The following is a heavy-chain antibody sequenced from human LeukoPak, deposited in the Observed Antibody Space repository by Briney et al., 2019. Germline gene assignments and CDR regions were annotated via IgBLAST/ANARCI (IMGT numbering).Heavy chain of an antibody. V-gene: IGHV4-59*01. Sequence: SETLSLTCNVSGSSISSYYWSWIRQPPGEGLEWIGYFYRSGGTNYNPSLEGRASISVDTSKNEVSLKLRSVTAADTAVYYCARGASSSWYSLWKFWGQGALVTVSS. D-gene: IGHD6-13*01. CDR2: FYRSGGT. CDR3: ARGASSSWYSLWKF. J-gene: IGHJ4*02. CDR1: GSSISSYY.